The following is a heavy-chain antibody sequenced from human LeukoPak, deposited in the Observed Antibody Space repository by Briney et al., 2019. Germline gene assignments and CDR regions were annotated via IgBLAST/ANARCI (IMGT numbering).Heavy chain of an antibody. CDR3: ARGSAMAQKQLVRHFDS. Sequence: VASVKVSCKASGYTFTSYGISWVRQAPGQGLEWMGWISAYNGNTKYAQKLQDRVTMTTDTSTTTAYMEVRSLTSDDTAVYYCARGSAMAQKQLVRHFDSWGQGTLDIVSS. CDR2: ISAYNGNT. CDR1: GYTFTSYG. V-gene: IGHV1-18*01. J-gene: IGHJ4*02. D-gene: IGHD6-6*01.